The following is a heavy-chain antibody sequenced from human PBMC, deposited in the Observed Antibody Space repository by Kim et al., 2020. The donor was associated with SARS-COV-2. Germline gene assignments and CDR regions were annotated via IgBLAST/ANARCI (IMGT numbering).Heavy chain of an antibody. J-gene: IGHJ4*02. V-gene: IGHV4-34*01. D-gene: IGHD4-17*01. Sequence: NSNPSLKSRVTISVDTSKNQFSLKVSSVTAADTAVYYCARGGYGGNSAEYWSQGSLVTVSS. CDR3: ARGGYGGNSAEY.